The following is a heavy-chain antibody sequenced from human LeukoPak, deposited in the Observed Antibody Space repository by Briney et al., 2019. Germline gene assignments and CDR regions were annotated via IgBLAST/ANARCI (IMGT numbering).Heavy chain of an antibody. J-gene: IGHJ4*02. D-gene: IGHD3-9*01. CDR3: ARDREYYNLLTGYKVSHYFDY. Sequence: GRSLRLSCAASEFTFTNYAMHWVRQAPGRGLEWVAVISYDGSNKYYADSVKGRFTISRDNSRNTLYLQMNSLRAEDTAVYYCARDREYYNLLTGYKVSHYFDYWGQGTLVTVSS. V-gene: IGHV3-30*04. CDR2: ISYDGSNK. CDR1: EFTFTNYA.